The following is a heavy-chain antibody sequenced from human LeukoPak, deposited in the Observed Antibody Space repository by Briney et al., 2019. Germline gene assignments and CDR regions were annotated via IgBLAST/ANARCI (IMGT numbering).Heavy chain of an antibody. CDR3: ARDFRGLRSMDV. CDR1: GYTFTGYY. CDR2: INPNSGGT. J-gene: IGHJ6*02. V-gene: IGHV1-2*07. D-gene: IGHD3-10*01. Sequence: ASVKVSCKASGYTFTGYYMHWLRQAPGQGLESVGWINPNSGGTNYAHKFQGTVTMTRGTFIIIASMKLSRLRSDDTAVYYCARDFRGLRSMDVWGQVTTVTVSS.